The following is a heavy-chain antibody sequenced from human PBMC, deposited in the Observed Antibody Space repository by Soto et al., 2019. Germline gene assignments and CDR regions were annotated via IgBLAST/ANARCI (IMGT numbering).Heavy chain of an antibody. CDR2: INHSGST. CDR1: GGSFSGYY. Sequence: QVQLQQWGAGLLKPSETLSLTCAVYGGSFSGYYWSWICQPPGKGLEWIGEINHSGSTNYNPSLKSRVTISVDTSKNQFSLKLSSVTAADTAVYYCARGDWFDPWGQGTLVTVSS. V-gene: IGHV4-34*01. J-gene: IGHJ5*02. CDR3: ARGDWFDP.